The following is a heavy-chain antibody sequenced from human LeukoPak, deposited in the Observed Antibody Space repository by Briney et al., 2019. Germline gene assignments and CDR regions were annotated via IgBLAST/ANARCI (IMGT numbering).Heavy chain of an antibody. Sequence: GASVKDSCKASGGTFSSYAISWVRQAPGQGLEWMGGIIPIFGTANYAQKFQGRVTITADESTSTAYMELSSLRAEDTAIYYCTRVGYIDEGIDYWGQGTLVTVSS. CDR2: IIPIFGTA. CDR3: TRVGYIDEGIDY. J-gene: IGHJ4*02. D-gene: IGHD5-24*01. V-gene: IGHV1-69*01. CDR1: GGTFSSYA.